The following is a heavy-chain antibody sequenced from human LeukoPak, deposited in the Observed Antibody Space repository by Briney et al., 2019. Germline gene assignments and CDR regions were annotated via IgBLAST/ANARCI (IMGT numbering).Heavy chain of an antibody. CDR2: ISWNSGSI. D-gene: IGHD2-15*01. CDR3: AKDGTKYCSGGSCYSPFDY. V-gene: IGHV3-9*01. CDR1: GFTFSGYT. J-gene: IGHJ4*02. Sequence: PGGSLRLSCAASGFTFSGYTMTWVRQAPGKGLEWVSGISWNSGSIGYADSVKGRFTISRDNAKNSLYLQMNSLRAEDTALYYCAKDGTKYCSGGSCYSPFDYWGQGTLVTVSS.